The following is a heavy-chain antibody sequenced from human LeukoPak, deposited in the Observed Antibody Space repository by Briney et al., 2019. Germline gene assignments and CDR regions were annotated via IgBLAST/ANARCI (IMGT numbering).Heavy chain of an antibody. Sequence: PSQTLSLTCAVSGGSISSGGYSWSWIRQPPGKGLEWIGYIYHSGSTNYNPSLKSRVTISVDKSKNQFSLKLSSVTAADTAVYYCAREKLGKRVGASTGVAFDIWGQGTMVTVSS. CDR1: GGSISSGGYS. V-gene: IGHV4-30-2*01. D-gene: IGHD1-26*01. J-gene: IGHJ3*02. CDR2: IYHSGST. CDR3: AREKLGKRVGASTGVAFDI.